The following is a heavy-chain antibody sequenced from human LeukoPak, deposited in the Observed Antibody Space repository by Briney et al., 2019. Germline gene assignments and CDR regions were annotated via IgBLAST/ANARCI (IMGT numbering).Heavy chain of an antibody. CDR2: ISSGGSSI. D-gene: IGHD3-16*02. CDR1: GFTFSTYN. Sequence: PGGSLRLSCAASGFTFSTYNMNWVRQAPGKGLEWVSSISSGGSSIHYADSVKGRFTISIDKAKNSLYLQMNTLRAEDPAVYYCAKDAVATYRHDSFDSWGQGTMVTVSS. V-gene: IGHV3-21*01. CDR3: AKDAVATYRHDSFDS. J-gene: IGHJ3*02.